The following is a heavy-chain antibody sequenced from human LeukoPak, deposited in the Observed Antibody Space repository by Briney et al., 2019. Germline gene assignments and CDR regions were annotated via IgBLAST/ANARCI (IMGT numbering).Heavy chain of an antibody. CDR2: IYHSGST. D-gene: IGHD6-13*01. V-gene: IGHV4-38-2*02. J-gene: IGHJ5*02. CDR1: GYSISSIYY. Sequence: ASETLSLTCTVSGYSISSIYYWGWIRQPPGKGLEWIGSIYHSGSTYYNPSLKSRVTISVDTSKNQFSLKLSSVTAADTAVYYCARAVRIAAAGRGWFDPWGQGTLVTVSS. CDR3: ARAVRIAAAGRGWFDP.